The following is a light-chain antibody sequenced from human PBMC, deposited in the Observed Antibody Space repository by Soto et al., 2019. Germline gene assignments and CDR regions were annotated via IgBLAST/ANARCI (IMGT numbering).Light chain of an antibody. CDR1: QGIRND. J-gene: IGKJ1*01. CDR3: LRQNSYPWT. CDR2: AAS. Sequence: DIQMTQSPSSLSASVGDRVTITRRASQGIRNDLGWYQQKPGQAPKRLIYAASTMASGIPARFSGSGSGTEFTLTISSLQSEDFATYYCLRQNSYPWTFGQGTKVDIK. V-gene: IGKV1-17*01.